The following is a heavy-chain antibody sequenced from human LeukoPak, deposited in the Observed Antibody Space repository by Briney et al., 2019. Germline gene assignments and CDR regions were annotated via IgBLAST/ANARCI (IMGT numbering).Heavy chain of an antibody. CDR3: AKSSYYDSSGFYREYYFDY. D-gene: IGHD3-22*01. Sequence: GGSLRLSSVASGFSFNNFGMSWVRQAPGKVLKWVSSISGTAGSTHYADSVKGRFTISRDNSKNTPYLQTNSLGAGDTAVYYCAKSSYYDSSGFYREYYFDYWGQGTLVTVS. CDR2: ISGTAGST. CDR1: GFSFNNFG. V-gene: IGHV3-23*01. J-gene: IGHJ4*02.